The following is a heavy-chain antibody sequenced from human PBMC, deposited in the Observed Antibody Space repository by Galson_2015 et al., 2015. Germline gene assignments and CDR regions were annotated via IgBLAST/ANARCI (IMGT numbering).Heavy chain of an antibody. CDR3: ARGRNYYDTSGDDAFDI. D-gene: IGHD3-22*01. V-gene: IGHV4-61*02. CDR1: GGSISTGSYF. J-gene: IGHJ3*02. CDR2: IYSSGTA. Sequence: TLSLTCTASGGSISTGSYFWSWLRQPAWKGLEWFGRIYSSGTANYNPSLKRRVTNSVHTPKNHFSVRRAAVTAADTAMDYCARGRNYYDTSGDDAFDIWGQGTMVTVSS.